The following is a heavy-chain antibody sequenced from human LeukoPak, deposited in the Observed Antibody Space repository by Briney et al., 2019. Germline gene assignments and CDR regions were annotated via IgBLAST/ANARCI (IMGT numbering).Heavy chain of an antibody. CDR2: IYHGGST. V-gene: IGHV4-38-2*02. J-gene: IGHJ4*02. D-gene: IGHD6-13*01. CDR1: GYSISSGYY. CDR3: ARVTSSSWFEGYFDY. Sequence: SETLSLTCTVSGYSISSGYYWGWIRQPPGKGLEWIGNIYHGGSTYYNPALKSRVPMSGDTSKNQFSLNLSSVTAADTAVYYCARVTSSSWFEGYFDYWGQGTLVTVSS.